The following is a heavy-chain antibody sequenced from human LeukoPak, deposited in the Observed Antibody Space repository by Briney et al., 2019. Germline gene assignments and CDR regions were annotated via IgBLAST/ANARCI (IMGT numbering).Heavy chain of an antibody. Sequence: GGSLRLSCAASGFTFSKYGMYWVRQAPGKGLKWVAFIRDDGRNKYYTDSVKGRFTISRDNSKNTLYLQMNSLRAEDTGVYYCAKDLNYGDLLDYWGQGTLVTVSA. J-gene: IGHJ4*02. V-gene: IGHV3-30*02. CDR1: GFTFSKYG. CDR2: IRDDGRNK. D-gene: IGHD4-17*01. CDR3: AKDLNYGDLLDY.